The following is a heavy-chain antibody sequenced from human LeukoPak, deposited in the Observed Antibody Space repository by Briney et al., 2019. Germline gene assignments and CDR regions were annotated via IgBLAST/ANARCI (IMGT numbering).Heavy chain of an antibody. CDR2: ISGSGGST. D-gene: IGHD3-10*01. J-gene: IGHJ4*02. Sequence: GGSLRLSCAASGFTFSSYAMSWVRQAPGKGLEWVSAISGSGGSTYYADSVKGRFTISRDNSKNTLYLQMNSLRAEDTAVYYCAKVMTRAMVRGVPPSDYWGQGTLVTVSS. V-gene: IGHV3-23*01. CDR1: GFTFSSYA. CDR3: AKVMTRAMVRGVPPSDY.